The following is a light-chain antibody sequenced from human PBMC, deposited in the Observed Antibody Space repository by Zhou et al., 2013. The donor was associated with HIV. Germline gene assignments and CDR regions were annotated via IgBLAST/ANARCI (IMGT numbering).Light chain of an antibody. V-gene: IGKV1-12*01. CDR3: QQSHSAPLT. CDR2: SAS. J-gene: IGKJ4*01. CDR1: QDIRTW. Sequence: DIQMTQYPSSVAASVGDRVTITCRASQDIRTWLAWYQQKPGKAPKLLIYSASSLQSGVPSRFSGSGSATDFSLTITTLQPEDFATYYCQQSHSAPLTFGGGTRVEIK.